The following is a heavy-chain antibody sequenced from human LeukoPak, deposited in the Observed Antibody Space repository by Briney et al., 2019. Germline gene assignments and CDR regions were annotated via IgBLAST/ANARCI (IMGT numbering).Heavy chain of an antibody. V-gene: IGHV3-48*02. CDR2: ISSSSNTI. Sequence: PGGSLRLSCAASGFSFSDSSMSWVRQAPGRGLEWVSYISSSSNTIYYAYSVRGRFTVSRDNAENSLYLQMNSLRDEDTAVYYCARAPMVRGVITSFDQWGQGTLVTVAS. J-gene: IGHJ4*02. CDR3: ARAPMVRGVITSFDQ. CDR1: GFSFSDSS. D-gene: IGHD3-10*01.